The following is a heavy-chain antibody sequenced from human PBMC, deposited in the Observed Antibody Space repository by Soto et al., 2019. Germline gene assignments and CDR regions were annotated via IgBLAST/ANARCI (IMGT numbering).Heavy chain of an antibody. CDR1: GYTYPNYG. Sequence: SVKIACKASGYTYPNYGFSWVRQAPGQGLEWMGWISGYNGNTNYAERLQGRVTMTTDTSTSTAYMELKSLRYDDTAVYYCAREGQLGYWGQGTPVTSPQ. D-gene: IGHD6-6*01. J-gene: IGHJ4*02. CDR2: ISGYNGNT. CDR3: AREGQLGY. V-gene: IGHV1-18*01.